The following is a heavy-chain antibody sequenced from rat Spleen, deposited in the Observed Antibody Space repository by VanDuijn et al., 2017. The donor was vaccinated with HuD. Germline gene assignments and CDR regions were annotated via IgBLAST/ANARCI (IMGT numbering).Heavy chain of an antibody. Sequence: QVQLKESGPGLVQPSQTLSLTCTVAGFSLTNYHVHWVRQSPGKGLEWMAVIWSGGNTDYNSALKSRLSLSRDTTQNQNFLKMNSLQSEDTATYYWKRRGTDPFGYWGQGTLVTVSS. V-gene: IGHV2-45*01. CDR1: GFSLTNYH. CDR2: IWSGGNT. CDR3: KRRGTDPFGY. J-gene: IGHJ3*01. D-gene: IGHD4-3*01.